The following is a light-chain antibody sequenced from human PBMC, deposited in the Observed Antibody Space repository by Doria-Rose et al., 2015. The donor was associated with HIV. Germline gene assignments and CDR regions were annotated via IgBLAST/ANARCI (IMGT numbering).Light chain of an antibody. J-gene: IGKJ3*01. CDR1: QSLLYTSKNY. CDR3: QQYYDTPS. V-gene: IGKV4-1*01. CDR2: CAS. Sequence: DIRVTQSPESLGMSLGERATLNCKSNQSLLYTSKNYLAWYQQKPGQPPKLLIDCASTRQSGVPARFSGSGSGTDFTLTISSLEAEDVAVYYCQQYYDTPSFGPGTTVDIK.